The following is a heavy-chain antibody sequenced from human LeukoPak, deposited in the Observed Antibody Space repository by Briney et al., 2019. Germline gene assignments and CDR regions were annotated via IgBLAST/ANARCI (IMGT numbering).Heavy chain of an antibody. CDR3: ARGPITMVRGVLPALYWFDP. D-gene: IGHD3-10*01. Sequence: SETLSLTCVVSGYSISSGYYWGWIRQPPGKGLEWIGSIYHSGNTYYNPSLKSRVTISVDTSKNQFSLKLSSVTAADTAVYYCARGPITMVRGVLPALYWFDPWGQGTLVTVSS. J-gene: IGHJ5*02. V-gene: IGHV4-38-2*01. CDR1: GYSISSGYY. CDR2: IYHSGNT.